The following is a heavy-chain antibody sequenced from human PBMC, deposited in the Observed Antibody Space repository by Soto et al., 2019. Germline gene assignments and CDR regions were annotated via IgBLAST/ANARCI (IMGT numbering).Heavy chain of an antibody. CDR2: IYYSGSP. CDR3: ADHCPGAVAVDY. Sequence: QVQLQESGPGLVKPSQTLSLTCTVSGGSISSGGYYWSWIRQHPGKGLEWIGYIYYSGSPYYNPCLKSRVTISVDTSKNKFSPKLGAVTAADTCVYYCADHCPGAVAVDYWGQGTLVTVSS. CDR1: GGSISSGGYY. J-gene: IGHJ4*02. V-gene: IGHV4-31*03. D-gene: IGHD2-15*01.